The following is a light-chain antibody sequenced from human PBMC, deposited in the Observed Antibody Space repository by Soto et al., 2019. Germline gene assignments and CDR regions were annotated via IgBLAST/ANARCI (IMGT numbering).Light chain of an antibody. Sequence: AIRMTQSPSSLSASTGDRVTITCRASQGISSYLAWYQQKPGKAPKLLIYDASSLESGVPSRFSGSGSGTEFTLIISSLQSEDFAVYYCQHYNNWPPWTFGQGTKVDIK. CDR3: QHYNNWPPWT. CDR1: QGISSY. J-gene: IGKJ1*01. CDR2: DAS. V-gene: IGKV1-8*01.